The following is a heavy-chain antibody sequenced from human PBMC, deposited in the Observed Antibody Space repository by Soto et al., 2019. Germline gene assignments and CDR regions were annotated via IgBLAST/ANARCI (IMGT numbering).Heavy chain of an antibody. CDR1: GYTLSAAN. CDR3: ARDLRAGGDY. D-gene: IGHD1-26*01. V-gene: IGHV1-46*01. J-gene: IGHJ4*02. Sequence: QVQLVQSGAEVKKPGASVKVSCKASGYTLSAANINWVRQAPGQGPEWMGIINPRADSTNYAQKFQGRVTLTRDTSTSTVYMELSSLRSEDTAVYYCARDLRAGGDYWGQGTLVTVS. CDR2: INPRADST.